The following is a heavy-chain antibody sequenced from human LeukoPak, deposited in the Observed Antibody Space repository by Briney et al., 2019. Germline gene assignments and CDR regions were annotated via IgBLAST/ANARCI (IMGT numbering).Heavy chain of an antibody. Sequence: SVKVSCKASGDIFSTYAFNWVRQDPGQGLEWTGGIVPISDTTNYAQTLQGRVTITADKSTNTVYMELSSLTSEDTGVYYCARGASVRVVPMSYYYAMDVWGEGTTVIVSS. CDR3: ARGASVRVVPMSYYYAMDV. CDR2: IVPISDTT. V-gene: IGHV1-69*06. CDR1: GDIFSTYA. D-gene: IGHD2-2*01. J-gene: IGHJ6*04.